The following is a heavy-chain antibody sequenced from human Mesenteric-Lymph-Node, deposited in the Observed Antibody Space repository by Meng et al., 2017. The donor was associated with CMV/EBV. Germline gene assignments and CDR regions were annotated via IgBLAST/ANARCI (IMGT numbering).Heavy chain of an antibody. Sequence: SGYPFTAYNIHWVRQAPGQGLEWMGWIHSNSGATDYAPIFQGRVTITVDTSISTGYMELSGLRSDDTAVYYCARDGSPVGKNWFDPWGQGTLVTVSS. V-gene: IGHV1-2*02. CDR2: IHSNSGAT. CDR3: ARDGSPVGKNWFDP. CDR1: GYPFTAYN. D-gene: IGHD1-1*01. J-gene: IGHJ5*02.